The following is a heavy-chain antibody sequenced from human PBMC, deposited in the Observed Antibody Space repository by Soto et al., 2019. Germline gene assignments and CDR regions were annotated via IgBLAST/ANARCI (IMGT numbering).Heavy chain of an antibody. J-gene: IGHJ5*02. V-gene: IGHV1-69*13. CDR1: GGTFSSYA. CDR3: ARDRAVLRFLEWQYAGWFDP. CDR2: IIPIFGTA. D-gene: IGHD3-3*01. Sequence: GASVKVSCKASGGTFSSYAISWVRQAPGQGLEWMGGIIPIFGTANYAQKFQGRVTITADESTSTAYMELSSLRSEDTAVYYCARDRAVLRFLEWQYAGWFDPWGQGTLVTVSS.